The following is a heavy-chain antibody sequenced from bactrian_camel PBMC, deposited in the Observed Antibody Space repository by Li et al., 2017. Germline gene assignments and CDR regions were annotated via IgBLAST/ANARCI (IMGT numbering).Heavy chain of an antibody. Sequence: HVQLVESGGGSVQAGGSLKLACAASGITASTYCMGWFRQAPGKEREGVAAIRSNGFTRYADSVKGRFTISRDNAKNTLYLQMNSLKTEDTADYYCASRDWGTGYVPYEYNYWGQGTQVTVS. CDR1: GITASTYC. D-gene: IGHD5*01. J-gene: IGHJ4*01. CDR2: IRSNGFT. V-gene: IGHV3S53*01. CDR3: ASRDWGTGYVPYEYNY.